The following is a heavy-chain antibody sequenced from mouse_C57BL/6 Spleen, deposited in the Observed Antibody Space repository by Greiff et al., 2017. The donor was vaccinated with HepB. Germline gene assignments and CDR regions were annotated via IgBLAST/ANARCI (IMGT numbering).Heavy chain of an antibody. D-gene: IGHD1-1*01. CDR3: ARSETTVVADD. Sequence: QVQLQQPGAELVKPGASVKLSCKASGYTFTSYWMQWVKQRPGQGLEWIGEIDPSDSYTNYNQKFKGKATLTVDTSSSTAYMQLSSLTSEDSAVYYCARSETTVVADDWGQGTTLTVSS. V-gene: IGHV1-50*01. CDR2: IDPSDSYT. J-gene: IGHJ2*01. CDR1: GYTFTSYW.